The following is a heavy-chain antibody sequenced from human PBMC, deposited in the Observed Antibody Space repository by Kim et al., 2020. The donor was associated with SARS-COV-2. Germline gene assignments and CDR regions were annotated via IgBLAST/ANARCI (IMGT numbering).Heavy chain of an antibody. V-gene: IGHV3-30*04. CDR1: GFTFSSYG. Sequence: GGSLRLSCAASGFTFSSYGMHWVRQAPGKGLEWVAVISYDGSNKNYVDSVKGRFTISRDNSKNTLYLQMNSLRAEDTAVYYCARDIASDRSGWIYDYYGMDVWGQGTTGTVSS. J-gene: IGHJ6*02. D-gene: IGHD6-19*01. CDR3: ARDIASDRSGWIYDYYGMDV. CDR2: ISYDGSNK.